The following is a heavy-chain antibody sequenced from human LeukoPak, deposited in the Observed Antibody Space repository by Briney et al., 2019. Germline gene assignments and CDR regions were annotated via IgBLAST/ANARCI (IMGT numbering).Heavy chain of an antibody. Sequence: GGSLGLSCAASGFTFSSYGMHWVRQAPGKGLEWVAFIRYDGSNKYYADSVKGRFTISRDNSKNTLYLQMNGLRAEDTAVYYCEKFSLYSKTGIAVAGTGWDFDYWGQGTLVTVSS. CDR3: EKFSLYSKTGIAVAGTGWDFDY. J-gene: IGHJ4*02. CDR2: IRYDGSNK. CDR1: GFTFSSYG. V-gene: IGHV3-30*02. D-gene: IGHD6-19*01.